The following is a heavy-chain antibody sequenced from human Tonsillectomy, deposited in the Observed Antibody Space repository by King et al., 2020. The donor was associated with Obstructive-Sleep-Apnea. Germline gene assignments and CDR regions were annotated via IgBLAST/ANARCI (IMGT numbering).Heavy chain of an antibody. CDR1: GFTFSSSA. D-gene: IGHD5-18*01. J-gene: IGHJ4*02. Sequence: VQLVESGGGVVQPGRSLRLSCAASGFTFSSSAIHWVRQAPGKGLEWVAVISYDGSKKYYTNSVKGRFTISRDNSKSTLYLQMNSLRAEDTALYYCARDTGEKPRYSYGGGDHWGQGTLVTVSS. V-gene: IGHV3-30*04. CDR3: ARDTGEKPRYSYGGGDH. CDR2: ISYDGSKK.